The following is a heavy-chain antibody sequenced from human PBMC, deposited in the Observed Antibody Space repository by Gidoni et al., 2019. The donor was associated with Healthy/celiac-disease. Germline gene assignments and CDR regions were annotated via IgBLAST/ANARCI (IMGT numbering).Heavy chain of an antibody. V-gene: IGHV4-31*03. CDR3: ASTWGRQQLVRDWYFDL. CDR1: GGSIRSGGYY. D-gene: IGHD6-13*01. Sequence: QVQLQESGPGLVKPSQTLSLTCTVSGGSIRSGGYYWSWIRQHPGKGLEWIGYIYYSGSTYYNPSLKSRVTISVDTSKNQFSLKLSSVTAADTAVYYCASTWGRQQLVRDWYFDLWGRGTLVTVSS. CDR2: IYYSGST. J-gene: IGHJ2*01.